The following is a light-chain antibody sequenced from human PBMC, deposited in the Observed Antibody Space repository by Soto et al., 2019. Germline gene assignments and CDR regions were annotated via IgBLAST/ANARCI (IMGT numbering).Light chain of an antibody. CDR3: QQYNSYPKT. CDR2: DAS. CDR1: QSISSW. J-gene: IGKJ1*01. Sequence: DIQMTQSPSTLSASVGDRVTTTCRASQSISSWLAWYQQKPGKAPKLLIYDASSLESGVPSRFSGSGAGTEFTLTISSLQPDDSATYYCQQYNSYPKTFGQGTKVDIK. V-gene: IGKV1-5*01.